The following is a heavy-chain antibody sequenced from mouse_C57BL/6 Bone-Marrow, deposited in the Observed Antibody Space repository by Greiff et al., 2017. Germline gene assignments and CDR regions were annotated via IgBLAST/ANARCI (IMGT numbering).Heavy chain of an antibody. CDR1: GYTFTSYG. V-gene: IGHV1-81*01. CDR3: ARSGYYGSSYSAWFAY. J-gene: IGHJ3*01. CDR2: IYPRSGNT. D-gene: IGHD1-1*01. Sequence: QVQLQQSGAELARPGASVKLSCKASGYTFTSYGISWVKQRTGQGLEWIGEIYPRSGNTYYNEKFKGKATLTADKSSSTAYMELRSLTSEDSAVYFCARSGYYGSSYSAWFAYWGQGTLVTVSA.